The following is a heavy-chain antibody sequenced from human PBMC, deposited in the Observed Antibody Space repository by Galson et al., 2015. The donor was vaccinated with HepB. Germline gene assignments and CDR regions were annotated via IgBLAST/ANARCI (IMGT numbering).Heavy chain of an antibody. Sequence: SLRLSCAASGFTFDDYSMHWVRQAPGKGLEWVSLINWDGDSTYYADSMKGRITISRDNSKNSLYLQMNSLKTEDTALYYCAKGGVWSGTNVEYFQHWGQGTLVTVSS. J-gene: IGHJ1*01. CDR1: GFTFDDYS. CDR2: INWDGDST. CDR3: AKGGVWSGTNVEYFQH. V-gene: IGHV3-43*01. D-gene: IGHD3-3*01.